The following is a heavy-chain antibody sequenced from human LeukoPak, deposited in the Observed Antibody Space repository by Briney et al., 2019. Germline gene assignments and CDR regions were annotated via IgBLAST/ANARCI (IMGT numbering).Heavy chain of an antibody. CDR1: GFTFSSYA. D-gene: IGHD3-9*01. Sequence: PGGSLRLSCAASGFTFSSYAMHWVRQASGKGLEWVGRIRSKTNTYATAYAASVKGRFTISRDDSKNTAYLQMNSLKTEDTAVYYCTTYYDIHSAGYYFDYWGQGTLVTVSS. J-gene: IGHJ4*02. CDR3: TTYYDIHSAGYYFDY. CDR2: IRSKTNTYAT. V-gene: IGHV3-73*01.